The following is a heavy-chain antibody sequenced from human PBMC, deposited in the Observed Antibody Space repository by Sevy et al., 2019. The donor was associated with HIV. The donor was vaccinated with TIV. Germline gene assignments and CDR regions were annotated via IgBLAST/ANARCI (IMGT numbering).Heavy chain of an antibody. Sequence: VGSLRLSCVASGFTFSTYAMSWVRQAPGKGLEWVSAISGSGGSTYYADSVKGRFTISRDKSKNTLYLQLNSLRVEDTAVFYCAKGDSTFYGLDVWGQGTTVTVSS. V-gene: IGHV3-23*01. CDR3: AKGDSTFYGLDV. D-gene: IGHD3-3*02. J-gene: IGHJ6*02. CDR2: ISGSGGST. CDR1: GFTFSTYA.